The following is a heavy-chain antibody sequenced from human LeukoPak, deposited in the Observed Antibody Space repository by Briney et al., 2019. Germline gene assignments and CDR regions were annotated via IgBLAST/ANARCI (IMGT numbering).Heavy chain of an antibody. V-gene: IGHV3-53*01. J-gene: IGHJ4*02. CDR2: IYSGGST. CDR3: ARNIGGVGY. D-gene: IGHD2-21*01. CDR1: GFTVSSNY. Sequence: GGSLRLSCVVSGFTVSSNYMSWVRQAPGKGLEWVSVIYSGGSTYYADSVKGRFTISRDNSKNTLYLQMNSLRANDTAVDYCARNIGGVGYWGQGTLVTVSS.